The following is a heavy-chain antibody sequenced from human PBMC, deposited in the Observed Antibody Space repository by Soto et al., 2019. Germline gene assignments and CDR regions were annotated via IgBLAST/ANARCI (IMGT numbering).Heavy chain of an antibody. J-gene: IGHJ4*02. D-gene: IGHD3-10*01. CDR2: ISGSGGST. V-gene: IGHV3-23*01. CDR3: AKDRLLWFGDTPFGY. Sequence: EVQLLESGGGLVQPGGSLRLSCAASGFTFSSYAMSWVRQAPGKGLEWVSAISGSGGSTYYADSVKGRFTIARDNSKNTLHMQRNSLRAEDTAVYNCAKDRLLWFGDTPFGYWGQGTLVTVAS. CDR1: GFTFSSYA.